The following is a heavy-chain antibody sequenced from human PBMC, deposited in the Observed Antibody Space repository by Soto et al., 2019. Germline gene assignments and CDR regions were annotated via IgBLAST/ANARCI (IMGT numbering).Heavy chain of an antibody. Sequence: GGSLRLSCAASGFTFSSNGMHWVRQAPGKGLGWVAVIWYDGNKKYYGDSVRGRFTISRDNSKNTLYLEMNSLRAEDTAVYYCVVDTSGLLDYWGQGTQVTVSS. V-gene: IGHV3-33*03. CDR1: GFTFSSNG. CDR3: VVDTSGLLDY. D-gene: IGHD3-22*01. CDR2: IWYDGNKK. J-gene: IGHJ4*02.